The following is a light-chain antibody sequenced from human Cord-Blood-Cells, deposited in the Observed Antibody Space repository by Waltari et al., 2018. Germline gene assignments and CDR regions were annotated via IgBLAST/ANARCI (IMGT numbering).Light chain of an antibody. Sequence: VMAQSPDSLAVSLGERASINCKSSQSVLNSSNNKNYLAWYQQKPRQPPKLLNYWASTRESGIPNRFSSSWSGTEFTLTISRLQAEYVAVYYCQQYYSTPYSFGQGTKLEIK. CDR2: WAS. V-gene: IGKV4-1*01. J-gene: IGKJ2*03. CDR3: QQYYSTPYS. CDR1: QSVLNSSNNKNY.